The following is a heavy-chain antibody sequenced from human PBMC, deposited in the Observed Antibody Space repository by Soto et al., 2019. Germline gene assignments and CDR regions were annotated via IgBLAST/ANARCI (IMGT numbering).Heavy chain of an antibody. CDR2: IYYSGST. CDR3: ARVGNYDILTGLVGYFDY. CDR1: GGSVSSNNYY. Sequence: SAPLSITCTVSGGSVSSNNYYWSWILQPPGQGLEWIGYIYYSGSTNYNPSLKSRVTISVDTSKNQFSLKLSSVTAADTAVYYCARVGNYDILTGLVGYFDYWGQGTLVTVSS. D-gene: IGHD3-9*01. V-gene: IGHV4-61*01. J-gene: IGHJ4*02.